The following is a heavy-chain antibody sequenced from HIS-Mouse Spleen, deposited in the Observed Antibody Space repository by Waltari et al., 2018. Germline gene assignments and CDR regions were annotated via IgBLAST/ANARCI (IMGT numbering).Heavy chain of an antibody. Sequence: QLQLQESGPGLVKPSETLSLPCPVPGRSISSSSYYWGWIRQPPGKGLEWIGSIYYSGSTYYNPSLKSRVTISVDTSKNQFSLKLSSVTAADTAVYYCAREIPYSSSWYDWYFDLWGRGTLVTVSS. V-gene: IGHV4-39*07. D-gene: IGHD6-13*01. CDR2: IYYSGST. CDR1: GRSISSSSYY. J-gene: IGHJ2*01. CDR3: AREIPYSSSWYDWYFDL.